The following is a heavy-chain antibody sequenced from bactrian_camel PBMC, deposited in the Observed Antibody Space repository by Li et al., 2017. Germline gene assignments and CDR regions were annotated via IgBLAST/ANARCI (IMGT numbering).Heavy chain of an antibody. J-gene: IGHJ4*01. CDR1: GFTFSSYW. Sequence: HVQLVESGGGLVQPGGSLRLSCAASGFTFSSYWMYWVRQAPGKGLEWVSTINSGGTTYYADSVKGRFTISRDNAKNTLYLQMNSLKPEDTAKYYCAAEGPRSQTLCLRVTTYTPRYLGQGTQVTVS. V-gene: IGHV3S1*01. D-gene: IGHD5*01. CDR2: INSGGTT.